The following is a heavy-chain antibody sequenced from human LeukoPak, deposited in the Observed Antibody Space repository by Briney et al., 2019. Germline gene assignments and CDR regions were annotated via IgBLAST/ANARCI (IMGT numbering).Heavy chain of an antibody. D-gene: IGHD3-10*01. CDR2: ISSRGDTI. CDR1: EFTFSIYN. J-gene: IGHJ6*02. V-gene: IGHV3-48*03. CDR3: ARDYYGSGSYYNAYYGMDV. Sequence: GGSLRLSCAASEFTFSIYNMNWVRQAPGKGLEWVSYISSRGDTIYYADSVRGRITISRDNAKKSLFLQMYSLRAEDTAVYYCARDYYGSGSYYNAYYGMDVWGQGATVTVSS.